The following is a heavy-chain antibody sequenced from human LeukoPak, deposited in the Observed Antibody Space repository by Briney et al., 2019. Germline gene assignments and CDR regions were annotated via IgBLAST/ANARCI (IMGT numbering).Heavy chain of an antibody. D-gene: IGHD1-14*01. V-gene: IGHV3-48*03. CDR2: ISSRGGTI. Sequence: PEGSLRLSCAASGFTFNNYEMNWVRQAPGKGLEWISYISSRGGTIHYADSVKGRFTISRDNTKNSLYLQMNSLRAEDTAVYYCVRDRTTNTYDSWGQGTLVTVSS. CDR3: VRDRTTNTYDS. CDR1: GFTFNNYE. J-gene: IGHJ4*02.